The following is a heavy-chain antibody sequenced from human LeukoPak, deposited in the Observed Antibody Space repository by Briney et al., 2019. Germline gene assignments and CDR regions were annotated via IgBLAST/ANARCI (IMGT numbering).Heavy chain of an antibody. V-gene: IGHV1-2*02. CDR1: GYTFIDYY. CDR2: ISPNSGGT. Sequence: ASVKVSCKASGYTFIDYYMHWVRQAPGQGLEWIGWISPNSGGTKYVEKFQGRVTMTRDTSITTVYMELSGLSFDDTAVYYCARGGGRYSVDYWGQGTLVIVSS. D-gene: IGHD1-26*01. CDR3: ARGGGRYSVDY. J-gene: IGHJ4*02.